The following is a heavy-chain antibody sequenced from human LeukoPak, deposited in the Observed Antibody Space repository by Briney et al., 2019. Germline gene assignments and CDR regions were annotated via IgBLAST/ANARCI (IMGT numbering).Heavy chain of an antibody. J-gene: IGHJ4*02. V-gene: IGHV4-59*01. Sequence: SETLSLTSPVSGGSISSYYWSWIRQPPGKGLEWIGYIYYSGSTNYNPSLKSRVTISVDTSKNQFSLKLSSVTAADTAVYYCARVGRGWPFDYWGQGTLVTVSS. CDR1: GGSISSYY. CDR3: ARVGRGWPFDY. CDR2: IYYSGST. D-gene: IGHD6-19*01.